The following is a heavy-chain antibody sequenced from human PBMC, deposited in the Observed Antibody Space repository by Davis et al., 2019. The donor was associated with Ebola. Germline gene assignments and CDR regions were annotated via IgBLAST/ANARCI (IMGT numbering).Heavy chain of an antibody. CDR2: IYYSGST. CDR1: GGSISSSSYY. CDR3: ARPMPDFWSGQTHYYYGMDV. D-gene: IGHD3-3*01. J-gene: IGHJ6*04. V-gene: IGHV4-39*01. Sequence: SETLSLTCTVSGGSISSSSYYWGWIRQPPGKGLEWIGSIYYSGSTYYNPSLKSRVTISVDTSKNQFSLKLSSVTAADTAVYYCARPMPDFWSGQTHYYYGMDVWGKGTTVTVSS.